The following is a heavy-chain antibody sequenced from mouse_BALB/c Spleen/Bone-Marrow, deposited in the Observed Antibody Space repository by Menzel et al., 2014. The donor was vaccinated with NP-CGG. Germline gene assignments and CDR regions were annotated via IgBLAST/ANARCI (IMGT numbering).Heavy chain of an antibody. CDR2: ISNGGGST. J-gene: IGHJ4*01. CDR3: ARGLRGYAMDY. Sequence: EVMLVESGGGLVQPGGSLKLSCAASGFTFSSYTMSWVRRTPEKRLEWVAYISNGGGSTYYPDTVKGRFTISRDNAKNTLYLQMSSLKSEDTAMYYCARGLRGYAMDYWGQGTSVTVSS. D-gene: IGHD2-4*01. CDR1: GFTFSSYT. V-gene: IGHV5-12-2*01.